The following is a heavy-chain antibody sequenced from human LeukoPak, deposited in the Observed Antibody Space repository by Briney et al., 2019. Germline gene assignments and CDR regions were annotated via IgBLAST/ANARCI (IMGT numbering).Heavy chain of an antibody. CDR2: ISSSGSTI. D-gene: IGHD5-18*01. J-gene: IGHJ4*02. V-gene: IGHV3-48*03. CDR3: ARDRGYSYGSSYYFDY. Sequence: GGSLRLSCAASGFTFSSYEMNWVRQAPGKGLEWVSYISSSGSTIYYADSVKGRFTISRDNAKNSLYLQMNSLRAEDTAVYYCARDRGYSYGSSYYFDYWGQGTLVTVSS. CDR1: GFTFSSYE.